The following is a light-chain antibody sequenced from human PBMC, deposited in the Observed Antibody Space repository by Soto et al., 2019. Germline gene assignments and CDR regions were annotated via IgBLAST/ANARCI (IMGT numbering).Light chain of an antibody. CDR2: LSS. CDR1: HSLLHSNGYNY. V-gene: IGKV2-28*01. J-gene: IGKJ1*01. CDR3: MQALQSPWT. Sequence: DIVMTQSPLSLPVTPGEPASISSKSRHSLLHSNGYNYLDWYLQKPGQSPQLLINLSSYRASGVPDRFSDSGSGTDFTLKISRVEAEDVGVYYCMQALQSPWTFGQGTKVEIK.